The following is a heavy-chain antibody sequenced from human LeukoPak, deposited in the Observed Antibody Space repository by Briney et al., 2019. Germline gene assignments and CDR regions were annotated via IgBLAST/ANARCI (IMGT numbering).Heavy chain of an antibody. Sequence: PSETLSLTCAVYGGSFSGYYWSWIRQPPGKGLEWIGEINHSGSTNYNPSLKSRVTISVDTSKNQFSLKLSSVTAADTAVYYCASLVIAAAGIEGYDYWGQGTLVTVSS. D-gene: IGHD6-13*01. CDR3: ASLVIAAAGIEGYDY. CDR2: INHSGST. J-gene: IGHJ4*02. CDR1: GGSFSGYY. V-gene: IGHV4-34*01.